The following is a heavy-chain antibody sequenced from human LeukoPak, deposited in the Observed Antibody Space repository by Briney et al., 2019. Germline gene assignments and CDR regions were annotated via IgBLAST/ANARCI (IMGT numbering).Heavy chain of an antibody. V-gene: IGHV4-39*01. CDR1: GGSISSSSYY. J-gene: IGHJ3*02. CDR3: ARRGYSPSDAFDI. Sequence: PSETLSLTCTVSGGSISSSSYYWGWIRQPPGKGLEWIGSIYYSGSTYYNPSLKSRVTISVDTSKNQVSLKLSSVTAADTAVYYCARRGYSPSDAFDIWGQGTMVTVSS. D-gene: IGHD5-18*01. CDR2: IYYSGST.